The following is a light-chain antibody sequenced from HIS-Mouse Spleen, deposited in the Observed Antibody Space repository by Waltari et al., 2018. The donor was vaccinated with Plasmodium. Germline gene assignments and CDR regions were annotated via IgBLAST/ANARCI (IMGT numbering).Light chain of an antibody. CDR3: AAWDDSLSGHVV. Sequence: QSVLTQPPSASGTPGQRVTISCSGSSSNLGSTSLYWYQQLPGPAPKLLIYRNNQRPSGVPDRFSGSKSGTSASLAISGLRSEDEADYYCAAWDDSLSGHVVFGGGTKLTVL. CDR2: RNN. CDR1: SSNLGSTS. V-gene: IGLV1-47*01. J-gene: IGLJ2*01.